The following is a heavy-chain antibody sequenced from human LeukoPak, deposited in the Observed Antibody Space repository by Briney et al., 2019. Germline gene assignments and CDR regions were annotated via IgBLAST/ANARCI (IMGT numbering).Heavy chain of an antibody. J-gene: IGHJ6*02. D-gene: IGHD3-3*01. V-gene: IGHV3-30*18. Sequence: VGSLRLSCAASVFTFSSYGMHWVRQAPGKGLEWVAVISYDGSNKYYADSVKGRFTISRDNSKNTLYLQMNSLRAEDTAVYYCAKDHFTIFGVVIEAYYYYYGMDVWAKGPRSPSP. CDR3: AKDHFTIFGVVIEAYYYYYGMDV. CDR1: VFTFSSYG. CDR2: ISYDGSNK.